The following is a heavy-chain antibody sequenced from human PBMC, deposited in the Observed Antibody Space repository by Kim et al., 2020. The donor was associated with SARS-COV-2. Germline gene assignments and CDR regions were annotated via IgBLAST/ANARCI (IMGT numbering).Heavy chain of an antibody. D-gene: IGHD3-10*01. CDR3: ARVPEMVRGVYPDY. Sequence: ADSVKGRFTISSDNSKNTLYLQMNSLRAEHTAVDYCARVPEMVRGVYPDYWGQGTLVTVSS. V-gene: IGHV3-30*01. J-gene: IGHJ4*02.